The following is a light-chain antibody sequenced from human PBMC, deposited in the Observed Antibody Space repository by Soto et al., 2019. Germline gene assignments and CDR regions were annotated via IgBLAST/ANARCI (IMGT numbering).Light chain of an antibody. CDR3: MQSIQFPWT. CDR1: QTLLHGDGRPF. CDR2: EVS. J-gene: IGKJ1*01. Sequence: DIVMTQTPLSLSVTPGQPPSFSCRPGQTLLHGDGRPFLYWYLQKPGQPPQLLIYEVSNRFSGVPDRFSGSGSGTDFTLKISRVEAEDVGVYYCMQSIQFPWTFGQGTKVEIK. V-gene: IGKV2D-29*01.